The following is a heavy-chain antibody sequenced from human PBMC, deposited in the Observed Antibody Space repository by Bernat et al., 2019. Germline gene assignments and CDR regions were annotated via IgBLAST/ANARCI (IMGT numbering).Heavy chain of an antibody. CDR3: ARDYKDGEDYMDV. D-gene: IGHD3-10*01. CDR2: IWYDGSNR. V-gene: IGHV3-33*01. J-gene: IGHJ6*03. CDR1: GFTFSSYG. Sequence: QVQPVESGGGVVQPGRSLRLSCAASGFTFSSYGMHWVRQAPGKGLEWVALIWYDGSNRYYADSVKGRFTISRDKSKNTLYLQMNSLRAEETAVYYCARDYKDGEDYMDVWGKGTTVTVSS.